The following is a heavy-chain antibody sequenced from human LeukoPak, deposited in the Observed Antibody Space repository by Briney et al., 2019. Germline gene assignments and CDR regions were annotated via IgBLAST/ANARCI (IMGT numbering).Heavy chain of an antibody. CDR3: ARLDSSGYYPFDY. D-gene: IGHD3-22*01. V-gene: IGHV4-30-4*01. Sequence: SETLSLTCTVSGGSISSGDYYWSWIRQPPGKGLEWIGYIYYSGSTHYNPSLKSRVTISVDTSKNQFSLKLSSVTAADTAVYYCARLDSSGYYPFDYWGQGTLVTVSS. J-gene: IGHJ4*02. CDR2: IYYSGST. CDR1: GGSISSGDYY.